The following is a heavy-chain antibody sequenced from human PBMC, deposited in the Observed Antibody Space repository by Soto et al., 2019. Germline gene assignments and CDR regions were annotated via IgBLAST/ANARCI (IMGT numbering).Heavy chain of an antibody. Sequence: GESLKISCKGSGYSLSRYWIGWGRPMPGKALEWMGIIYPRDSNTRYSPSLQGQVTISADKSISTAYRQWISLKASDTAMYYCASGLYYDSSAYFGAFDIWGQGTMVTVSS. CDR1: GYSLSRYW. V-gene: IGHV5-51*01. J-gene: IGHJ3*02. CDR3: ASGLYYDSSAYFGAFDI. D-gene: IGHD3-22*01. CDR2: IYPRDSNT.